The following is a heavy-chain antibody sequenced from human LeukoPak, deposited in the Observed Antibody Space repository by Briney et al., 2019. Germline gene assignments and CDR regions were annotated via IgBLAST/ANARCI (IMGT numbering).Heavy chain of an antibody. CDR1: GYSISSGYY. CDR2: IYHSGST. Sequence: SETLSLTCAVSGYSISSGYYWGWIRQPPGKGLEWIGSIYHSGSTYYNPSLKSRVNISVDTSKNQFSLKLSSVTAADTAVYYCARERIGYYFDYWGQGTLATVSS. J-gene: IGHJ4*02. V-gene: IGHV4-38-2*01. CDR3: ARERIGYYFDY. D-gene: IGHD1-1*01.